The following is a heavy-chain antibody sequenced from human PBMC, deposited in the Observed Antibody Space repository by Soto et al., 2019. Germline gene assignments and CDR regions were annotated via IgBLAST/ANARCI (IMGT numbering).Heavy chain of an antibody. J-gene: IGHJ4*02. CDR1: GYAFTTYG. CDR3: ARGRYGDY. CDR2: ISAHNGNT. D-gene: IGHD1-1*01. Sequence: QVHLVQSGAEVKKPGASVKVSCKRSGYAFTTYGITWVRQAPGPGLEWLGWISAHNGNTNYAQKLQGRVTVTRDTPTSTADMELRSLRSDDTAVYYCARGRYGDYWGQGARVSGSS. V-gene: IGHV1-18*01.